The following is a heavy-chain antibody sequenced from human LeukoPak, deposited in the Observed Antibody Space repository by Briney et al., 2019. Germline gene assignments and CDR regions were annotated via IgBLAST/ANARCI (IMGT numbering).Heavy chain of an antibody. CDR3: ARLGVMGATREDAFDI. Sequence: KTGGSLRLSCAASGFTFSDYYMSWIRQAPGKGLEWVSYISSSGSIIYADSVKGRFTISRDNAKNSLYLQMNSLRAEDTAVYYCARLGVMGATREDAFDIWGQGTMVTVSS. J-gene: IGHJ3*02. CDR2: ISSSGSII. CDR1: GFTFSDYY. D-gene: IGHD1-26*01. V-gene: IGHV3-11*01.